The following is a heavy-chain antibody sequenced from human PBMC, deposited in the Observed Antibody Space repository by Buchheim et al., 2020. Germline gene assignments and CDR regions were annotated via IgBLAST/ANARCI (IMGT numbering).Heavy chain of an antibody. Sequence: EVQLVESGGGLVQSGGSLRLSCAASGFSLSHYWMHWVRQAPGKGLVWVSRINGDGSSTAYADSVRGRFTISRDNAQNTLFLQMNGLGAEDTAVYYCSRAMDYTSYPSWYDAWGQGTL. D-gene: IGHD2/OR15-2a*01. J-gene: IGHJ5*02. CDR1: GFSLSHYW. V-gene: IGHV3-74*03. CDR2: INGDGSST. CDR3: SRAMDYTSYPSWYDA.